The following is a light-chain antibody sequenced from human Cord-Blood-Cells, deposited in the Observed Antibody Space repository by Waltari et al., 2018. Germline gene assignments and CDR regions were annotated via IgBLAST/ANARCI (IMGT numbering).Light chain of an antibody. CDR3: QQNYSTPLT. Sequence: DIQMTQSLSSLSASVGDRVTITCRASQSISSYLNWYQQKPGKAPKLLIYAASSLQSGVPSRFSGSGSGTDFTLTISSLQPEDFATYYCQQNYSTPLTFGGGTKVEIK. CDR2: AAS. J-gene: IGKJ4*01. V-gene: IGKV1-39*01. CDR1: QSISSY.